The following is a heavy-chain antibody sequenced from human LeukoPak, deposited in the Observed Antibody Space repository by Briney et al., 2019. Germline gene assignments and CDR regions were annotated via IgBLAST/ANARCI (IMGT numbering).Heavy chain of an antibody. V-gene: IGHV4-31*03. CDR3: ASYYYDSSGYLRSGAFDI. CDR2: IYYSGST. D-gene: IGHD3-22*01. J-gene: IGHJ3*02. Sequence: SQTLSLTCTVSGGSISSGGYYWSWIRQHPGTGLAWIGYIYYSGSTYYNPSLKSRVTISVDTSKNQFSLKLSSVTAADTAVYYCASYYYDSSGYLRSGAFDIWGQGTMVTVSS. CDR1: GGSISSGGYY.